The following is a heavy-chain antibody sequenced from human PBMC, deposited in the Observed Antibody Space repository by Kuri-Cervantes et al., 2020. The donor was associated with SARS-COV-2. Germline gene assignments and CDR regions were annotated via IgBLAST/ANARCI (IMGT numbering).Heavy chain of an antibody. V-gene: IGHV3-23*01. Sequence: GESLKISCAASGFTFSSYAMSWVRQAPGKGLEWVSAISGSGGSTYYADSVKGRFTISRDNAKNSLYLQVNSLRAEDTAVYYCASGIAVAGLAYMDVWGKGTTVTVSS. J-gene: IGHJ6*03. CDR3: ASGIAVAGLAYMDV. CDR1: GFTFSSYA. CDR2: ISGSGGST. D-gene: IGHD6-19*01.